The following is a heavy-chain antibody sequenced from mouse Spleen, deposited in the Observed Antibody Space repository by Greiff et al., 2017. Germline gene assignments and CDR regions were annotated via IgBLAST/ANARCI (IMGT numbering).Heavy chain of an antibody. V-gene: IGHV5-6*02. CDR2: ISSGGSYT. Sequence: EVKLVESGGDLVKPGGSLKLSCAASGFTFSSYGMSWVRQTPDKRLAWVATISSGGSYTYYPDSVKGRFTISRDNAKNTLYLQMSSLKAEDTAMYYCARHDYYGSSYYFDYWGQGTTLTVSS. J-gene: IGHJ2*01. CDR1: GFTFSSYG. D-gene: IGHD1-1*01. CDR3: ARHDYYGSSYYFDY.